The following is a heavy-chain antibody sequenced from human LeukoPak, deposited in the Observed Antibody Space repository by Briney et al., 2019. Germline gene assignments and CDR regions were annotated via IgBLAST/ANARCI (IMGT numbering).Heavy chain of an antibody. V-gene: IGHV4-31*03. Sequence: SETLSLTCTVSGGSISSGGYYWSWIRQHPGKGLEWIGYIYYSGSTYYNPSLKSRVTISVDTSKNQFSLKLSSVTAADTAVYYCAGGSGAIRYWFDPWGQGTLVTVSS. CDR2: IYYSGST. J-gene: IGHJ5*02. CDR1: GGSISSGGYY. D-gene: IGHD3-10*01. CDR3: AGGSGAIRYWFDP.